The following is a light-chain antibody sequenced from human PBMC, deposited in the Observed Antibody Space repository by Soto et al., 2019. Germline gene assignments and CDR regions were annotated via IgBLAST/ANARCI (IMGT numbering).Light chain of an antibody. V-gene: IGKV1-33*01. CDR2: GVF. CDR3: QQYDNLFLS. CDR1: QDISSY. Sequence: DIQMTQSPSSLSASLGDRVIITCQASQDISSYLNWYQKKPGKAPKLLIYGVFKLEAGVPSRFSGSGSGTDFTLNISSLQSEDIATYYCQQYDNLFLSFGGGTRVEIK. J-gene: IGKJ4*01.